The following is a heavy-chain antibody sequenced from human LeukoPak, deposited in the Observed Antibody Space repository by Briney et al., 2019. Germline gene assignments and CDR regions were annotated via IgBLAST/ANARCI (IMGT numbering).Heavy chain of an antibody. CDR3: ARHRAYSSSSPFDY. Sequence: SETLSLTCTVSGGSISTYYWSWIRQPPGKGLEWIGYIYYTGSTNYNPSLKSRVTMFVDMSKNQFSLRLSSVTAADTAVYYCARHRAYSSSSPFDYWGQGTLVTVSS. J-gene: IGHJ4*02. V-gene: IGHV4-59*08. CDR2: IYYTGST. D-gene: IGHD6-6*01. CDR1: GGSISTYY.